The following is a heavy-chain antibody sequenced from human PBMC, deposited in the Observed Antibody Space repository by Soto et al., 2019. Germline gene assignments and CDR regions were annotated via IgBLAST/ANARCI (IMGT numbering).Heavy chain of an antibody. CDR1: GGSFSGYY. Sequence: PSETLSLTCAVYGGSFSGYYWSWIRQPPGKGLEWIGEINHSGSTNYNPSLKSRVTISVDTSKNQFSLKLSSVTAADTAVYYCARGIVVVPAAIGAWQQWLIHRDYFAYWGQGTLVTVSS. D-gene: IGHD2-2*01. V-gene: IGHV4-34*01. CDR2: INHSGST. CDR3: ARGIVVVPAAIGAWQQWLIHRDYFAY. J-gene: IGHJ4*02.